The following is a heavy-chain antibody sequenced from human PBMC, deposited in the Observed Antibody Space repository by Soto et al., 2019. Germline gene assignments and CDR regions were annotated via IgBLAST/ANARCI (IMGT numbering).Heavy chain of an antibody. CDR3: ARGRRWLQSYYYYYGMDV. D-gene: IGHD5-12*01. CDR1: GGSFSGYY. Sequence: SETLSLTCAVYGGSFSGYYWSWIRQPPGKGLEWIGEINHSGSTNYNPSLKSRVTISVDTSKNQFSLKLSSVTAADTAVYYCARGRRWLQSYYYYYGMDVWGQGTTVTVSS. CDR2: INHSGST. J-gene: IGHJ6*02. V-gene: IGHV4-34*01.